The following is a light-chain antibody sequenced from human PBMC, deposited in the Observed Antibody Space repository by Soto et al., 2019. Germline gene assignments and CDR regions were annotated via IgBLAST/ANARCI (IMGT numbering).Light chain of an antibody. CDR1: SSDVGGYNY. CDR3: SSYTSSSTGV. J-gene: IGLJ1*01. V-gene: IGLV2-14*01. Sequence: QTASVSGSPGQSITISCTGTSSDVGGYNYVSWYQQHPGKAPKLMIYEVSNRPSGVSNRFSGSKSGDTASLTISGLQAEDEADYYCSSYTSSSTGVFGTGTKVTVL. CDR2: EVS.